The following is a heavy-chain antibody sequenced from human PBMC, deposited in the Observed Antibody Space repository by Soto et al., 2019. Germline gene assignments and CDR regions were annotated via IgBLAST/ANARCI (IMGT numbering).Heavy chain of an antibody. Sequence: GASVKVSCKASGGTFSSYAISWVRQAPGQGLEWMGGIIPIFGTANYAQKFQGRATITADESTSTAYMELSSLRSEDTAVYYCASNYYYYYGMDVWGQGTTVTV. CDR2: IIPIFGTA. J-gene: IGHJ6*02. V-gene: IGHV1-69*13. CDR1: GGTFSSYA. CDR3: ASNYYYYYGMDV.